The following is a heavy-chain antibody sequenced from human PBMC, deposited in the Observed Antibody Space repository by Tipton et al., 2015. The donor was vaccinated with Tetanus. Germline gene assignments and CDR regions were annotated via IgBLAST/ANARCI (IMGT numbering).Heavy chain of an antibody. CDR1: GGPITSGNYY. D-gene: IGHD5-12*01. Sequence: TLSLTCTVSGGPITSGNYYWGWVRQLPGKGLEWIGCIYYSGTTYYNPSLRSRLSISVDTSKNQFSLSLASVTAADTAIYYCARAELRRGFSGYLYYDLWGRGILVTVSS. CDR2: IYYSGTT. J-gene: IGHJ2*01. CDR3: ARAELRRGFSGYLYYDL. V-gene: IGHV4-31*03.